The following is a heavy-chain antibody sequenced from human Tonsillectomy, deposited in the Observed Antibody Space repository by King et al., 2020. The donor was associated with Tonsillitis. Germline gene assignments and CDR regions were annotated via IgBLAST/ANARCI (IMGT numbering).Heavy chain of an antibody. V-gene: IGHV1-18*04. CDR2: ISGYNGNT. D-gene: IGHD3-22*01. CDR3: ARDQGDYDSSGLIPRAWMGPFDY. Sequence: QLVQSGAEVKKPGASVKVSCKASGYTFTTYGITWVRQAPGQGLEWMGWISGYNGNTNYAQKLQGRVTMTTDTSTSTAYMELRSLRSDDTAVYYCARDQGDYDSSGLIPRAWMGPFDYWGQGTLVTVSS. CDR1: GYTFTTYG. J-gene: IGHJ4*02.